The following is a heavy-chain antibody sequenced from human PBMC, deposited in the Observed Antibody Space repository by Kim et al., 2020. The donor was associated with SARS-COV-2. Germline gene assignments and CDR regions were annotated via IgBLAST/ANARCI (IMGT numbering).Heavy chain of an antibody. V-gene: IGHV5-51*01. CDR3: ARHGAEYSSSWYGGVIAY. CDR2: IYPGDSDT. D-gene: IGHD6-13*01. J-gene: IGHJ4*02. Sequence: GESLKISCKGSGYSFTSYWIGWVRQMPGKGLEWMGIIYPGDSDTRYSPSFQGQVTISADKSISTAYLQWSSLKASDTAMYYCARHGAEYSSSWYGGVIAYWGQGTLVTVSS. CDR1: GYSFTSYW.